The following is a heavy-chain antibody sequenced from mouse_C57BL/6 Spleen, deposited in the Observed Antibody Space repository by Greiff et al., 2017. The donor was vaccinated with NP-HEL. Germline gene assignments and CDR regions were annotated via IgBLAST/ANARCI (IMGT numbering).Heavy chain of an antibody. CDR3: ARVYGNDYFDY. CDR1: GFTFSSYT. J-gene: IGHJ2*01. CDR2: ISGGGGNT. D-gene: IGHD2-1*01. Sequence: EVKVVESGGGLVKPGGSLKLSCAASGFTFSSYTMSWVRQTPEKRLEWVATISGGGGNTYYPDSVKGRFTISRDNAKNTLYLQMSSLRSEDTALYYCARVYGNDYFDYWGQGTTLTVSS. V-gene: IGHV5-9*01.